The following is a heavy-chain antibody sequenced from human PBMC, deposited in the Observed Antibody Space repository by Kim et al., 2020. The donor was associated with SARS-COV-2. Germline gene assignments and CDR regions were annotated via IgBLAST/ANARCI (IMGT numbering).Heavy chain of an antibody. J-gene: IGHJ6*02. CDR1: GFTFSGYW. CDR2: IKQDGSGK. V-gene: IGHV3-7*01. CDR3: ASEGYYDFWSGYYLSWFGGMYV. D-gene: IGHD3-3*01. Sequence: GGSLRLSCAASGFTFSGYWMSWVRQAPGKGLEWVANIKQDGSGKYYVDSVKGRFTISRDNAKNSLYLQMNSLRAEDTAVYYCASEGYYDFWSGYYLSWFGGMYVWGQGTTVTVSS.